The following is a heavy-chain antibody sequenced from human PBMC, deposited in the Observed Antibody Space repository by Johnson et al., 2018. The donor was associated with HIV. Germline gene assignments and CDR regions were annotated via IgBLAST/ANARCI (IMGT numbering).Heavy chain of an antibody. CDR1: GFTFDNYA. Sequence: VQLVESGGVVVQPGGSLRLSCAVSGFTFDNYAMHWVRQAPGKGLVWVSRIDGDGRSTTYADSVKGRFTISSDNSKTTLDLQTNSLRAEDTAVYYCASVYYDILTGYYYDAFDMWGQGTVVTVSS. D-gene: IGHD3-9*01. V-gene: IGHV3-74*02. CDR3: ASVYYDILTGYYYDAFDM. CDR2: IDGDGRST. J-gene: IGHJ3*02.